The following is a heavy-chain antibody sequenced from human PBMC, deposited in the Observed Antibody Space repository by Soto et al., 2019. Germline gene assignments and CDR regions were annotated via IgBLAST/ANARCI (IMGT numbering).Heavy chain of an antibody. CDR1: GYTFNNFG. J-gene: IGHJ4*02. CDR2: ISAFNSNT. CDR3: ARDRTLVTATRAVDY. Sequence: QIKLVQSGSEVKKPGASVTVSCKTSGYTFNNFGISWVRQAPGQGLEWMGWISAFNSNTKYAQKFQGRGTMTTDTGTSTAYMELRSLRSDDTAVYYCARDRTLVTATRAVDYWGQGTPVTVSS. V-gene: IGHV1-18*01. D-gene: IGHD2-21*02.